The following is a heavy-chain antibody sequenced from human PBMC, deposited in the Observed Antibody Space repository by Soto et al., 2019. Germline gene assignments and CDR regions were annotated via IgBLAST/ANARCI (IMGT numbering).Heavy chain of an antibody. D-gene: IGHD2-15*01. Sequence: EVHLLESGGDLVQPGGSLRLSCAASGFTFSNSAMSWVRQAPGKGLDWVSGMSGSAASTFYADSVKGRFTISRDNSKKTLHLQMNSRRAEATAVYYCAKWTGRYCRGRRCYLDDAFDYWGQGTLVTVSS. CDR1: GFTFSNSA. CDR2: MSGSAAST. J-gene: IGHJ4*02. V-gene: IGHV3-23*01. CDR3: AKWTGRYCRGRRCYLDDAFDY.